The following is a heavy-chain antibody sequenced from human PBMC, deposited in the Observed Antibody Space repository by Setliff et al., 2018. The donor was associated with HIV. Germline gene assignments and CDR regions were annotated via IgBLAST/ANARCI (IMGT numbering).Heavy chain of an antibody. CDR1: GYTFTNSD. J-gene: IGHJ5*02. CDR2: MNPKSGNT. CDR3: ARGHLDRDYWEDIVGNWFAP. Sequence: ASVKVSCKASGYTFTNSDINWVRQAPGQGLEWMGWMNPKSGNTGYAQKFQGRVTMTSNTFIGTAYMELSSLTSEDTAVYYCARGHLDRDYWEDIVGNWFAPWGQGILVTVSS. V-gene: IGHV1-8*01. D-gene: IGHD2-21*01.